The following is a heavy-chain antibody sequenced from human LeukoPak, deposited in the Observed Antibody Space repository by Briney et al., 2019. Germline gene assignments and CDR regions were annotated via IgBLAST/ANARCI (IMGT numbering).Heavy chain of an antibody. CDR3: ARGRGVDY. Sequence: GAPLRLSCAASGFTFSNYAMSWVRQAPGNGLEWVANIKQDGSEKYYVDSVKGRFTISRDNAKNSLYLQMNSLRAEDTAVYYCARGRGVDYWGQGTLVTVSS. D-gene: IGHD1-26*01. CDR1: GFTFSNYA. CDR2: IKQDGSEK. J-gene: IGHJ4*02. V-gene: IGHV3-7*01.